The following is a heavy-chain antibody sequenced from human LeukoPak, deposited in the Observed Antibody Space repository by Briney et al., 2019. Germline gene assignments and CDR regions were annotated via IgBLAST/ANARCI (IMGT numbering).Heavy chain of an antibody. CDR1: GGSISSYY. D-gene: IGHD6-19*01. Sequence: SETLSLTCTVSGGSISSYYWSWLRQPPGKGLEWIGYIYYCGSTNYNPCLTSRVPISVDTSQHQFSLILSSVPPASPAPSSFVREQQIAVGGSRRYNWVDPWGQETLVTVSS. CDR2: IYYCGST. J-gene: IGHJ5*02. CDR3: VREQQIAVGGSRRYNWVDP. V-gene: IGHV4-59*01.